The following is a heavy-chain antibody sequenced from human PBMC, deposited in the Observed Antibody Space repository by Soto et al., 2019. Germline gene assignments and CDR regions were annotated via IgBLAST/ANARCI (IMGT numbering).Heavy chain of an antibody. CDR3: ARHSSSGSYYVRYFDY. V-gene: IGHV4-39*01. D-gene: IGHD1-26*01. Sequence: SETLSLTCTVSGDSISSSTYYWGWTRQPPGKGLEWVGSIYYSGSTYYNPSLKSRVTISVDRSKNQFSLKLSSVTAADTAVYYCARHSSSGSYYVRYFDYWGQGALVTVSS. CDR1: GDSISSSTYY. J-gene: IGHJ4*02. CDR2: IYYSGST.